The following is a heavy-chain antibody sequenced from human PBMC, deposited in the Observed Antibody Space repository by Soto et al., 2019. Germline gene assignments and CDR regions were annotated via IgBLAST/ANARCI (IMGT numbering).Heavy chain of an antibody. D-gene: IGHD3-22*01. Sequence: SETLSLTCTVSGGSISSYYWSWIRQPPGKGLGWIGYIYYSGSTNYNPSLKSRVTISVDTSKNQFSLKLSSVTAADTAVYYCARDVRGYSSYYYYYMDVWGKGTTVTVSS. V-gene: IGHV4-59*01. J-gene: IGHJ6*03. CDR2: IYYSGST. CDR3: ARDVRGYSSYYYYYMDV. CDR1: GGSISSYY.